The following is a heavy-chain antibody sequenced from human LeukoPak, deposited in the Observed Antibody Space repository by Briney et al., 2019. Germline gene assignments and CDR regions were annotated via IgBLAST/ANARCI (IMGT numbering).Heavy chain of an antibody. J-gene: IGHJ4*02. CDR3: AGSGLVGATVPDY. V-gene: IGHV4-34*01. CDR2: INHSGST. Sequence: SETLSLTCAVYGGSFSGYYWSWIRQPPGKGLEWIGEINHSGSTNYNPSLKSRVTISVDTSKNQFSLKLSSVTAADTAVYYCAGSGLVGATVPDYWGQGTLVTVSS. D-gene: IGHD1-26*01. CDR1: GGSFSGYY.